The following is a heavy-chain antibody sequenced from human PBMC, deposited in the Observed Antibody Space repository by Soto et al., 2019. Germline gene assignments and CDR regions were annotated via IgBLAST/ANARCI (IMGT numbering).Heavy chain of an antibody. Sequence: SETLSLTCTVSGGSISSFYWSWIRQPAGKGLEWIGRTYSGGRNNYNPSLKSRVTMSVDTSKNQFSLKLSSVTAADTAVYYCARLRTSAGDYFDYWGQGTLVTVSS. CDR3: ARLRTSAGDYFDY. CDR1: GGSISSFY. CDR2: TYSGGRN. V-gene: IGHV4-4*07. D-gene: IGHD6-13*01. J-gene: IGHJ4*02.